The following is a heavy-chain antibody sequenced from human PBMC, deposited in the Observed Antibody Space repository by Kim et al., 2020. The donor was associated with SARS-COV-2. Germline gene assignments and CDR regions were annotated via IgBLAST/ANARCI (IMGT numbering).Heavy chain of an antibody. CDR1: GVSIRSFNYF. CDR3: ASQTEPRGAFDN. Sequence: SETLSLTCPVSGVSIRSFNYFWGWIRQPPGKGLEWIGTLSYSGITYYNPSLKSRVSISVDTSQNHFSLRLDSVTATDTAVYYCASQTEPRGAFDNWGQGT. D-gene: IGHD2-21*02. V-gene: IGHV4-39*02. CDR2: LSYSGIT. J-gene: IGHJ3*02.